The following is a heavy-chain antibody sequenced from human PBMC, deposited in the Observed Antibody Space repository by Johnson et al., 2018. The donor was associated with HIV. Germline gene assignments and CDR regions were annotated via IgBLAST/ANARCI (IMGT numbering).Heavy chain of an antibody. D-gene: IGHD3-22*01. CDR1: GFTFSNAW. CDR3: ARNTHYFANSGPKGNAFDI. V-gene: IGHV3-15*01. J-gene: IGHJ3*02. CDR2: IKSKTDAGTT. Sequence: VQLVESGGGLVKPGGSLRLSCAASGFTFSNAWMSWVRQAPGKGLEWVGRIKSKTDAGTTDYAAPVKGRFTISRDDSKNTLFLQMNSLRSEDTALYYCARNTHYFANSGPKGNAFDIWGQGTMVTVSS.